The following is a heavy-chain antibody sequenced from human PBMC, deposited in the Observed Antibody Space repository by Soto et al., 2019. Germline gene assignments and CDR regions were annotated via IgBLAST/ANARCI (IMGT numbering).Heavy chain of an antibody. D-gene: IGHD4-17*01. J-gene: IGHJ4*02. CDR2: ISYDGSNK. CDR1: GFTFSSYG. V-gene: IGHV3-30*18. Sequence: GGSLRLSCAASGFTFSSYGMHWVRQAPGKGLEWVAVISYDGSNKYYADSVKGRFTISRDNSKNTLYLQMNSLRAEDTAVYYCAKHYGDYAFDYWGQGTLVTVSS. CDR3: AKHYGDYAFDY.